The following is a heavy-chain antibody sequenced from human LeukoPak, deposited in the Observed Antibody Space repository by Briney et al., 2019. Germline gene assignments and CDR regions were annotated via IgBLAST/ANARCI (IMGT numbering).Heavy chain of an antibody. CDR2: IYWDDDK. Sequence: SGPTLVNPTQTLTLTCTFSGFSLSTSGVGVGWIRQPPGKALEWLALIYWDDDKRYSPSLKGRLTITKDTSKNQVVLTMTNMDPVDTATYYCAHSWVTTVDYWGQGTLVTVSS. J-gene: IGHJ4*02. CDR1: GFSLSTSGVG. V-gene: IGHV2-5*02. D-gene: IGHD4-17*01. CDR3: AHSWVTTVDY.